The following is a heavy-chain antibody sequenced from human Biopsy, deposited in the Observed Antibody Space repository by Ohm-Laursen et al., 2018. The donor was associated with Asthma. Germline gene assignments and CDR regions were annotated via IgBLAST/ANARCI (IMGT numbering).Heavy chain of an antibody. V-gene: IGHV1-69*13. Sequence: SVKVSCKAPGGTLSNFAISWVRQAPGQGLEWLGGIMTVFGTTNYAQKFQGRVTITADESTGTAYMEVTSLRSEDTAIYYCARCQVGYSSGWSLLLKKIYYSGMDVWGQGTAVTVSS. J-gene: IGHJ6*02. CDR1: GGTLSNFA. D-gene: IGHD6-19*01. CDR3: ARCQVGYSSGWSLLLKKIYYSGMDV. CDR2: IMTVFGTT.